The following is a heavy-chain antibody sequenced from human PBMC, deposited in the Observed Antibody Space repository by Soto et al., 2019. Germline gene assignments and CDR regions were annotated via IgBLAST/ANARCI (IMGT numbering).Heavy chain of an antibody. J-gene: IGHJ6*02. D-gene: IGHD6-6*01. Sequence: SETLSLTCTVSGGSISSSSYYWGWILKPPGKGLEWIWSIYYSGSTYYNPSLKSRVTISLDTSKNQFSLKLSSVTAADTAVYYCASKGSSSFLIYYYYGMDVWGQGTTVTVSS. CDR1: GGSISSSSYY. V-gene: IGHV4-39*01. CDR3: ASKGSSSFLIYYYYGMDV. CDR2: IYYSGST.